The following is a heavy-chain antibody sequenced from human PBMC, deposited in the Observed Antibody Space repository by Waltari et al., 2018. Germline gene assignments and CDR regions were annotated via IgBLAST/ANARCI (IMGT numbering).Heavy chain of an antibody. Sequence: EVQLVESGGGLIQPGGSLRLSCAASGFTVSSNYMSWVRQAPGKGLGWVSVIYICGSTYYADSVEGRFTISIDNSKNTLYLQMNSLRAEDTAVYYCAIVELLGQDYWGQGTLVTVSS. CDR1: GFTVSSNY. CDR3: AIVELLGQDY. V-gene: IGHV3-53*01. D-gene: IGHD1-26*01. J-gene: IGHJ4*02. CDR2: IYICGST.